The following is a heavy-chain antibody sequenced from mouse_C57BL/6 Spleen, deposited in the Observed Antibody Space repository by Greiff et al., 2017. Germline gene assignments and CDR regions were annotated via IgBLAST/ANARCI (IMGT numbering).Heavy chain of an antibody. Sequence: EVMLVESGPELVKPGASVKISCKASGYSFTGYYMNWVKQSPEKSLEWIGEINPSTGGTTYNQKFKAKATLTVDKSSSTAYMQLKSLTSEDSAVYYCARFPNYYGSSYFDYWGQGTTLTVSS. CDR1: GYSFTGYY. D-gene: IGHD1-1*01. CDR3: ARFPNYYGSSYFDY. V-gene: IGHV1-42*01. CDR2: INPSTGGT. J-gene: IGHJ2*01.